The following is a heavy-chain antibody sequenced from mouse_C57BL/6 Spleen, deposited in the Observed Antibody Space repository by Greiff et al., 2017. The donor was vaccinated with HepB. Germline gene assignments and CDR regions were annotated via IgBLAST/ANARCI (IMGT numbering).Heavy chain of an antibody. V-gene: IGHV1-15*01. CDR2: IDPETGGT. CDR3: TRVTTVVATDFDV. Sequence: VQLQQSGAELVRPGASVTLSCKASGYTFTDYEMHWVKQTPVHGLEWIGAIDPETGGTAYNQKFKGKAILTADKSSSTAYMELRSLTSEDSAVYYCTRVTTVVATDFDVWGTGTTVTVSS. J-gene: IGHJ1*03. D-gene: IGHD1-1*01. CDR1: GYTFTDYE.